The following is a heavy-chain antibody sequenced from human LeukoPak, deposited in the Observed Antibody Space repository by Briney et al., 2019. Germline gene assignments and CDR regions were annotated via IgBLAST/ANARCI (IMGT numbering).Heavy chain of an antibody. Sequence: PGRSLRLSCAASGFTFSSYGMQWVRQAPGKGLEWVAVIWYDGSNKYYADSVKGRFTISRDNSKNTLYLQMNSLRAEDTAVYYCAREPYYDFWSGYYGIDYWGQGTLVTVSS. CDR2: IWYDGSNK. J-gene: IGHJ4*02. V-gene: IGHV3-33*01. CDR1: GFTFSSYG. CDR3: AREPYYDFWSGYYGIDY. D-gene: IGHD3-3*01.